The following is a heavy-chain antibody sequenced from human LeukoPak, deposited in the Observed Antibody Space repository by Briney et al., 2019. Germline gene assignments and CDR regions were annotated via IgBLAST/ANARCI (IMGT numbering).Heavy chain of an antibody. Sequence: SETLSLTCAVSGGSISSSSYYWGWIRQPPGRGLEWIGTIFYTGSTYYNPSPKSRVTISVDTSKNQFSLKLGSVTAADTAVYYCARRDRTLVFDYWGQGTLVTVSS. CDR3: ARRDRTLVFDY. V-gene: IGHV4-39*01. D-gene: IGHD6-6*01. J-gene: IGHJ4*02. CDR2: IFYTGST. CDR1: GGSISSSSYY.